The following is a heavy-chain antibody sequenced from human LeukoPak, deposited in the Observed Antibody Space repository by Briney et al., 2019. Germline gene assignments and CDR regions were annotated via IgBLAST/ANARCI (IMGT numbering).Heavy chain of an antibody. V-gene: IGHV3-33*05. Sequence: GGSLRLSCAASGFTFSDHGIHWVRQAPGPGLEWVSSVLYNGYTTYYADSVKGRFTLSRDNSSNMVYLQMSSLIAEDTAVYYCARGGLLLGTTDWFDPWGQGTSVMVSS. CDR2: VLYNGYTT. CDR1: GFTFSDHG. CDR3: ARGGLLLGTTDWFDP. J-gene: IGHJ5*02. D-gene: IGHD7-27*01.